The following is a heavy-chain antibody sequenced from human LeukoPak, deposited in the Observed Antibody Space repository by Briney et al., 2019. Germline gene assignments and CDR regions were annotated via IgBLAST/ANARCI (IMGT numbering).Heavy chain of an antibody. D-gene: IGHD2-2*01. V-gene: IGHV1-58*02. CDR2: IVVGSGNT. J-gene: IGHJ4*02. CDR1: GFTFTNSA. Sequence: GASVTVSCKASGFTFTNSAMQWVRQARGQRLEWIGWIVVGSGNTNYAQKFQERVTITRDMSTSTAYMELSSLRSEDTAVYYCAARYCSSTSCPDYWGQGTLVPVSS. CDR3: AARYCSSTSCPDY.